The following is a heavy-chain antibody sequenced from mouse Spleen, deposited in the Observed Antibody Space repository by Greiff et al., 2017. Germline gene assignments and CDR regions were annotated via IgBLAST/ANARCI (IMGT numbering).Heavy chain of an antibody. J-gene: IGHJ2*01. CDR3: ARQVITGYFDY. CDR1: GFTFSSYA. D-gene: IGHD2-4*01. CDR2: ISSGGGNT. V-gene: IGHV5-9-3*01. Sequence: EVQRVESGGGLVKLGGSLKLSCAASGFTFSSYAMSWVRQTPEKRLEWVATISSGGGNTYYPDSVKGRFTISRDNAKNTLYLQMSSLKSEDTAMYYCARQVITGYFDYWGQGTTLTVSS.